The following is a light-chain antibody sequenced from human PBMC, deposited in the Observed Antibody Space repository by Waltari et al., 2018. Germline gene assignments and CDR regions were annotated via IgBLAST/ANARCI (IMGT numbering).Light chain of an antibody. J-gene: IGLJ1*01. CDR3: QSYDSSLSGYV. Sequence: SVLTQPPSVSAAPGPRVTIPCTGSSPNIGAGYDVPWYQQLPGTAPKLLIYGNSNRPSGVPDRFSGSKSGTSASLAITGLQAEDEADYYCQSYDSSLSGYVFGTGTKVTVL. CDR1: SPNIGAGYD. CDR2: GNS. V-gene: IGLV1-40*01.